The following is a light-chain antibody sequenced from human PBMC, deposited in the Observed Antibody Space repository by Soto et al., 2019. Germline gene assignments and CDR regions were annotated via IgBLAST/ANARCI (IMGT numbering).Light chain of an antibody. V-gene: IGKV1-39*01. CDR2: AAS. CDR1: QIISRD. J-gene: IGKJ4*01. CDR3: QQAYSHIS. Sequence: DIQMTQSTFSLSASVGDRVTITCRASQIISRDLNWYQKKSGTAANLLIYAASTLESGVPSRFSGSGSGTDFTLTISGLQPEDFATYHCQQAYSHISFGGGTKVDIK.